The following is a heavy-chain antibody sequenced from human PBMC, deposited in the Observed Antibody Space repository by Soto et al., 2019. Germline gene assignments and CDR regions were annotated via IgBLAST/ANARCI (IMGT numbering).Heavy chain of an antibody. CDR2: ISGSGGST. CDR1: GFTFSSYA. J-gene: IGHJ5*02. V-gene: IGHV3-23*01. D-gene: IGHD3-10*01. Sequence: GGSLRLSCAASGFTFSSYAMSWVRQAPGKGLEWVSAISGSGGSTYYADSVQGRFTISRDNSKNTVYLQMNSLRGEDTAMYYCARLGPYGSESYSFRYNRFDPWGQGTQVTVSS. CDR3: ARLGPYGSESYSFRYNRFDP.